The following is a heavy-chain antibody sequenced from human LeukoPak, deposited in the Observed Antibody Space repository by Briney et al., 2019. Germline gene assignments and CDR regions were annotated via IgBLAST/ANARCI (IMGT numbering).Heavy chain of an antibody. CDR3: AALGYCSSTSCYTDDYYYYGMDV. D-gene: IGHD2-2*02. CDR1: GGSISSYY. J-gene: IGHJ6*02. CDR2: INHSGST. V-gene: IGHV4-34*01. Sequence: TASETLSLTCTVSGGSISSYYWSWIRQPPGKGLEWIGEINHSGSTNYNPSLKSRVTISVDTSKNQFSLKLSSVTAADTAVYYCAALGYCSSTSCYTDDYYYYGMDVWGQGTTVTVSS.